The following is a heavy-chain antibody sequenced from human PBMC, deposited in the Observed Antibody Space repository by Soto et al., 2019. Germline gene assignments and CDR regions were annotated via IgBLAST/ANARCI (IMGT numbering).Heavy chain of an antibody. CDR1: GGSVSSRFYY. Sequence: SETMSLTCTVSGGSVSSRFYYYDWIRQPPGKGLEWIGYIYNSVTTNYNSSLESRVTISVDTSKNMLSVRLSSVTAADTAVYYCAGADSGNYYHGFQMWGQGKMVTL. D-gene: IGHD1-26*01. CDR2: IYNSVTT. J-gene: IGHJ3*02. V-gene: IGHV4-61*01. CDR3: AGADSGNYYHGFQM.